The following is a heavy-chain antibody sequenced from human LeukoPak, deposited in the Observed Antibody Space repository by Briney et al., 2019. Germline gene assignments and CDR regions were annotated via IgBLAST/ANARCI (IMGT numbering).Heavy chain of an antibody. CDR1: GYSFTSYW. CDR2: IYPGDSDT. Sequence: GESLQISCQGSGYSFTSYWIGWVRQMPGKGLEWMGIIYPGDSDTRYSPSFQGQVTISADKSISTAYLQWSSLKASDTAMYYCARHRSYGYDAFDIWGQGTMVTVSS. D-gene: IGHD5-18*01. V-gene: IGHV5-51*01. J-gene: IGHJ3*02. CDR3: ARHRSYGYDAFDI.